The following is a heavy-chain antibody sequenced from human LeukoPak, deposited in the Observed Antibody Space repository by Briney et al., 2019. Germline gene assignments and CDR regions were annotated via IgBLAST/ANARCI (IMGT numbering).Heavy chain of an antibody. CDR1: EFTFSSYG. D-gene: IGHD3-22*01. CDR3: AREQAYYYESSGYNDY. J-gene: IGHJ4*02. Sequence: GRSLRLACAASEFTFSSYGMHWVRQAPGKGLEWVAVIWYDGSNKYYADSVKGRFTISRDNSKNTLYLQMNSLRAEDTAVYYCAREQAYYYESSGYNDYWGQGTLVTVSS. V-gene: IGHV3-33*01. CDR2: IWYDGSNK.